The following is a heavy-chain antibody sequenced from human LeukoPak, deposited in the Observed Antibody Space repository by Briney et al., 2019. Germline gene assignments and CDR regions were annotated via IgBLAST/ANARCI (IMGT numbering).Heavy chain of an antibody. Sequence: GSLRLSCAASGFTFSSYSMNWVRQAPGKGLEWVSSISSSSSYIYYADSVKGRFTISRDNAKNSLYLQMNSLRAEDTAVYCCARSPTTVTTHFDYWGQGTLVTVSS. V-gene: IGHV3-21*01. D-gene: IGHD4-11*01. CDR1: GFTFSSYS. J-gene: IGHJ4*02. CDR3: ARSPTTVTTHFDY. CDR2: ISSSSSYI.